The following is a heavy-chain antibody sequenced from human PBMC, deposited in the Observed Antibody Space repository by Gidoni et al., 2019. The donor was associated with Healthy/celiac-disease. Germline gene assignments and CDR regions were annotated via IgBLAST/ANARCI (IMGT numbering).Heavy chain of an antibody. CDR1: GFTFSSYA. J-gene: IGHJ4*02. Sequence: EVQLLESGGGLVQPGGSVSLSCASSGFTFSSYAMSWVRQAPGKGLGWVSAISGSGGSTYYADSVKGRFTISRDNSKNTLYLQMNSLRAEDTAVYYCAREDEVAFDYWGQGTLVTVSS. CDR3: AREDEVAFDY. V-gene: IGHV3-23*01. CDR2: ISGSGGST.